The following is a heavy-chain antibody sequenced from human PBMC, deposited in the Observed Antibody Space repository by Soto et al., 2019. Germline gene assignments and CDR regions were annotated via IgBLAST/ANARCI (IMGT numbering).Heavy chain of an antibody. Sequence: QVQLQESGPGLVKPSQTLSLTCTVSGGSISSGDYYWSWIRQPPGKGLEWIGYIYYSGSTYYNPSLKTRVTISVDTSKNQFSLKLSSATAADTAVYYCARWIQLWSPTGRHYRYGDVWGQGTTVTVSS. CDR1: GGSISSGDYY. V-gene: IGHV4-30-4*01. J-gene: IGHJ6*02. CDR2: IYYSGST. D-gene: IGHD5-18*01. CDR3: ARWIQLWSPTGRHYRYGDV.